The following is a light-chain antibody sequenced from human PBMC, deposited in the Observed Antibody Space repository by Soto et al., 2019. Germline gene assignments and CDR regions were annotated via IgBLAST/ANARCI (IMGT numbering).Light chain of an antibody. CDR2: GAS. V-gene: IGKV3-20*01. CDR3: QQYGSSQP. Sequence: EIVLTQSPGTLSLSPGERATLSCRASQSVSSSYLAWYQQKPGQAPRLLIYGASSRATGIPDRFSGSGSGTDFTLTISRREPEDFAVYYCQQYGSSQPFGQGTKVEIK. J-gene: IGKJ1*01. CDR1: QSVSSSY.